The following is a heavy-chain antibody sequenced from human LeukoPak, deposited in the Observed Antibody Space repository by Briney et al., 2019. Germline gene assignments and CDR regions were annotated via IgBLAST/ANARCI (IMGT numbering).Heavy chain of an antibody. D-gene: IGHD3-3*01. J-gene: IGHJ4*02. Sequence: PGGSLRLSCAASGFTFTNYWMSWVRQAPGKGLEWVANIKEDRSEKYYVDSVKGRFTISRDNAKNSLYLQMNSLRAEDTAVYYCARLREIPVFGVVTKSISYFDTWGQGTLVTVSS. V-gene: IGHV3-7*01. CDR1: GFTFTNYW. CDR3: ARLREIPVFGVVTKSISYFDT. CDR2: IKEDRSEK.